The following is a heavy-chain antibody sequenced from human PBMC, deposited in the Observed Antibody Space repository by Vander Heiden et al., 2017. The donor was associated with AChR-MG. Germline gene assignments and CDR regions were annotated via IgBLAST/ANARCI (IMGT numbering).Heavy chain of an antibody. J-gene: IGHJ4*02. V-gene: IGHV3-74*01. Sequence: EVQLVESGGALVQPGGSLRLSCGASGFSFSNHWMHWVRQAPGKGLEWVSRITSDGSGTNYADSVQGRFTISRDNAKNTVYLQMNSLSAEDMGVYFCARTRGDTAAANDYWGQGTLVTVSS. D-gene: IGHD2-2*01. CDR1: GFSFSNHW. CDR3: ARTRGDTAAANDY. CDR2: ITSDGSGT.